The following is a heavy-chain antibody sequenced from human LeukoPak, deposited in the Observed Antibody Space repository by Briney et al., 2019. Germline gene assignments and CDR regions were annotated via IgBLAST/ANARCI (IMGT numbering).Heavy chain of an antibody. D-gene: IGHD4-17*01. CDR3: ARYSTVTRFDY. J-gene: IGHJ4*02. V-gene: IGHV4-39*02. Sequence: SETLSLTCTVSGDSISSSNYYWSWIRQPPGQELEWIGTIHYSGGTYHNPSLNSRLTLSVDTSKNHFSLKVASVTAADMATYYCARYSTVTRFDYWGQGTLVTVSS. CDR1: GDSISSSNYY. CDR2: IHYSGGT.